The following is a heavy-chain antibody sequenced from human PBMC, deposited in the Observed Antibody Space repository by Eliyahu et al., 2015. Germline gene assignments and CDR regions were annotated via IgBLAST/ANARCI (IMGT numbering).Heavy chain of an antibody. Sequence: XVXQVESGGKLVKPGGSXRLSCAAXGFIFSSYSXHWVRQAPGKGLEWLSFISGSSAAIYYADSVKGRFTISRDNAQNSLHLQMDSLRDEDTAIYYCARSYVSDGWDDAFDIWGQGTMVTVXS. CDR2: ISGSSAAI. CDR3: ARSYVSDGWDDAFDI. CDR1: GFIFSSYS. V-gene: IGHV3-48*02. D-gene: IGHD1-26*01. J-gene: IGHJ3*02.